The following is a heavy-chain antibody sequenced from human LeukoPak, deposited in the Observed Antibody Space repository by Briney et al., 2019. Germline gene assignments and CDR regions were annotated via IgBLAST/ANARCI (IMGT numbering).Heavy chain of an antibody. CDR3: AKVCITIFGVVDPIDY. V-gene: IGHV3-74*01. D-gene: IGHD3-3*01. CDR2: INSDGSST. Sequence: GGSLRLSCAASGFTFSSYWMHWVRQAPGKGLVWVSRINSDGSSTSYADSVKGRFTISRDNSKNTLYLQMNSLRAEDTAVYYCAKVCITIFGVVDPIDYWGQGTLVTVSS. J-gene: IGHJ4*02. CDR1: GFTFSSYW.